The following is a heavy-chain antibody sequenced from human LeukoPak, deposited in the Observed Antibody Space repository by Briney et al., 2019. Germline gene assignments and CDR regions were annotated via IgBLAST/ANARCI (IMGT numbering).Heavy chain of an antibody. D-gene: IGHD5/OR15-5a*01. CDR1: GYSFTDFY. CDR3: VRVCPPQIDQGVSCIDI. V-gene: IGHV1-2*01. Sequence: ASVKVSCKASGYSFTDFYLHWVRQAPPQGLEWMGRVNPNSGGSHYAQRSQGRGPNTRDTSISTAYMELRELTSAATAVFYCVRVCPPQIDQGVSCIDIWGHGTLGTVSS. CDR2: VNPNSGGS. J-gene: IGHJ4*01.